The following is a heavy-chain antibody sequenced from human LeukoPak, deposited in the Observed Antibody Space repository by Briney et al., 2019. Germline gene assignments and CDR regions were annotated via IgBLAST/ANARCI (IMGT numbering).Heavy chain of an antibody. CDR2: IIPIFGTA. CDR3: ARDGDYLSRFDY. CDR1: GGTFSSYA. D-gene: IGHD4-17*01. Sequence: GASVKVSCKASGGTFSSYAISWVRQAPGQGLEWMGGIIPIFGTANYAQKFQGRVTITADESTSTAYMELSSLRSEDTAVYYCARDGDYLSRFDYWGQGTLVTVPS. V-gene: IGHV1-69*13. J-gene: IGHJ4*02.